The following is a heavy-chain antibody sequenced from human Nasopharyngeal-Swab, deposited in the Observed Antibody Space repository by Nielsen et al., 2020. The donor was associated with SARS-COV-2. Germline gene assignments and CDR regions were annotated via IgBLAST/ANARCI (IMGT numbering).Heavy chain of an antibody. CDR1: GFTFDDYA. CDR2: ISWNSGSI. Sequence: GGSLRLSCAASGFTFDDYAMHWVRQAPGKGLEWVSGISWNSGSIGYADSVKGRFTIARDNAKNSPYLQMNSLRAEDTALYYCAKLWRYGYPGDYWGQGTLVTVSS. J-gene: IGHJ4*02. D-gene: IGHD5-18*01. V-gene: IGHV3-9*01. CDR3: AKLWRYGYPGDY.